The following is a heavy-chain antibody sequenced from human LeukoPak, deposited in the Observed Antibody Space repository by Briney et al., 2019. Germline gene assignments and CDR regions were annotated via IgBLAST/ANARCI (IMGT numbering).Heavy chain of an antibody. CDR1: GYTFTSYA. D-gene: IGHD1-1*01. V-gene: IGHV1-69*13. CDR2: IIPIFGTA. Sequence: SVKVSCKASGYTFTSYAISWVRHAPGQGLEWVGGIIPIFGTANYAQKFQGRVTITADESTSTAYMELSSLRSRDTDVFYCASAKLETRAFDIWGQGTMVTVSS. CDR3: ASAKLETRAFDI. J-gene: IGHJ3*02.